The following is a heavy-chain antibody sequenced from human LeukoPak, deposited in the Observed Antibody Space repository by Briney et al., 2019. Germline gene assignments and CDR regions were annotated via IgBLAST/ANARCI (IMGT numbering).Heavy chain of an antibody. V-gene: IGHV4-59*01. Sequence: PSESLSLTCTVSGVSIRSYYWSWIRQPPGKGLEWIGYIHYSGSTNYNPSLNSRVTMSLDTSKNQFSLKLSSVTAADTAVYYCARVLSSKVVVAATTYYYYYGMDVWGQGTTVTVSS. D-gene: IGHD2-15*01. J-gene: IGHJ6*02. CDR1: GVSIRSYY. CDR2: IHYSGST. CDR3: ARVLSSKVVVAATTYYYYYGMDV.